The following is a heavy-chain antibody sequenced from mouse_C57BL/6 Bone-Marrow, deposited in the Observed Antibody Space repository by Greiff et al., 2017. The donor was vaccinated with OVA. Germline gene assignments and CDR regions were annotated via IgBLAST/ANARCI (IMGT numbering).Heavy chain of an antibody. D-gene: IGHD2-4*01. Sequence: EVQRVESGAELVRPGASVKLSCTASGFNIKDDYMHWVKQRPEQGLEWIGWIDPENGDTEYASKFQGKATITADTSSNTAYLQLSSLTSEDTAVYYCTTGLRRAYYYAMDYWGQGTSVTVSS. CDR3: TTGLRRAYYYAMDY. CDR1: GFNIKDDY. J-gene: IGHJ4*01. V-gene: IGHV14-4*01. CDR2: IDPENGDT.